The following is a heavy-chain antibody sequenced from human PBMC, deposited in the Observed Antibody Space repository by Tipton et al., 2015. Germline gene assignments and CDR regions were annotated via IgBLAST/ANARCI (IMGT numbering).Heavy chain of an antibody. Sequence: TLSLTCTVSGGSVKSGTYFWTWIRQAPGKGLEWIGYIHYGGTTNYNPSLKSRVTISVDTSKNQFSLKLRSVTAADTAVYYCARVGSGSYWGYFDYWGQGTMVTVSS. D-gene: IGHD2-21*01. CDR3: ARVGSGSYWGYFDY. J-gene: IGHJ4*02. CDR1: GGSVKSGTYF. V-gene: IGHV4-61*01. CDR2: IHYGGTT.